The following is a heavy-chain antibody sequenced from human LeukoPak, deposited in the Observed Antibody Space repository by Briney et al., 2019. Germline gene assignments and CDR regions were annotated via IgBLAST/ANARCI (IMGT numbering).Heavy chain of an antibody. CDR1: GFTFNNFG. D-gene: IGHD3-3*01. Sequence: GGSLRLSCEASGFTFNNFGMYWVRQAPGKGLEWVSYISSSSSTIYYADSVKGRFTISRDNAKNSLYLQMNSLRAEGTAVYYCARGITIFGVVEEGDAFDIWGQGTMVTVSS. CDR2: ISSSSSTI. J-gene: IGHJ3*02. V-gene: IGHV3-48*01. CDR3: ARGITIFGVVEEGDAFDI.